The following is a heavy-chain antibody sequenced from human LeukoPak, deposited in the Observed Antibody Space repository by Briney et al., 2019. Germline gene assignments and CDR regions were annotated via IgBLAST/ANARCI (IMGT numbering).Heavy chain of an antibody. CDR3: ARPRRAGTKYDAFDI. V-gene: IGHV4-34*01. CDR1: GGSFSGYY. CDR2: INHSGST. J-gene: IGHJ3*02. Sequence: PSETLSLTCAVYGGSFSGYYWSWIRQPPGKGLEWIGEINHSGSTNYNPSLKSRVTISVDTSKNQFSLKLSSVTAADTAVYYCARPRRAGTKYDAFDIWGQGTMVTVSS. D-gene: IGHD6-19*01.